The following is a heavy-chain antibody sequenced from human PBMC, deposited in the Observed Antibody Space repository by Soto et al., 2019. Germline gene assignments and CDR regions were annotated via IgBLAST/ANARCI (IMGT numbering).Heavy chain of an antibody. V-gene: IGHV5-10-1*01. CDR1: GYSFTSYW. J-gene: IGHJ3*02. CDR2: IDPSDSYT. D-gene: IGHD3-22*01. CDR3: ASTHYYDSSGYYLGDAFDI. Sequence: GESLKISFKGSGYSFTSYWISWVRQMPGKGLEWMGRIDPSDSYTNYSPSFQGHVTISADKSISTAYLQWSSLKASDTAMYYCASTHYYDSSGYYLGDAFDIWGQGTMVTVSS.